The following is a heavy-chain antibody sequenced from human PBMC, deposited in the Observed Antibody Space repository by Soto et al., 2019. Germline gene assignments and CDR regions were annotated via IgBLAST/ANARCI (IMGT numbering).Heavy chain of an antibody. Sequence: SETLSLTCTVSGGSISSYYWSWIRQPPGKGLEWIGYIYYSGSTNYNPSLKSRVTISVDTSKNQFSLKLSSVTAADTAVYYCAREVRLHFDYWGQGTLVTVSS. CDR3: AREVRLHFDY. V-gene: IGHV4-59*01. CDR2: IYYSGST. D-gene: IGHD4-17*01. CDR1: GGSISSYY. J-gene: IGHJ4*02.